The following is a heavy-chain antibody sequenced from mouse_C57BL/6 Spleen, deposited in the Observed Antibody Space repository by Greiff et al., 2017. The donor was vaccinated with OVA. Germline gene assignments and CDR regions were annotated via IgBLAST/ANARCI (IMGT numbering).Heavy chain of an antibody. CDR1: GFTFSDYY. Sequence: EVQLVESEGGLVQPGSSMKLSCTASGFTFSDYYMAWVRQVPEKGLEWVANINYDGSSTYYLDSLKSRFIISRDNAKNILYLQLSSLKSEDTATYYCARDSGTEGVYFDYWGQGTTLTVSS. CDR3: ARDSGTEGVYFDY. CDR2: INYDGSST. D-gene: IGHD4-1*01. V-gene: IGHV5-16*01. J-gene: IGHJ2*01.